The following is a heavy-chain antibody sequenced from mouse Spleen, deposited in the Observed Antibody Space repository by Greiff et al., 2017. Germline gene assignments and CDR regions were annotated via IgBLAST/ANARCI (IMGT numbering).Heavy chain of an antibody. V-gene: IGHV2-4-1*01. CDR2: IWSGGST. J-gene: IGHJ2*01. CDR3: ARWQLGPFDS. CDR1: GFSLTSYG. D-gene: IGHD3-1*01. Sequence: QVHVKQSGPGLVPPSQSLSITCTVSGFSLTSYGVHWVRQSPGKGLEWLGVIWSGGSTDYNAAFISRLSISKDNSKSQVFFKMNSLQADDTAIYYCARWQLGPFDSWGQGTTLTVSS.